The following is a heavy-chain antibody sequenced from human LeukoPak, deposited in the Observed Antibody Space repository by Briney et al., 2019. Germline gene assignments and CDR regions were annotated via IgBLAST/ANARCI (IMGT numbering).Heavy chain of an antibody. V-gene: IGHV3-23*01. D-gene: IGHD1-7*01. CDR1: GFTFDDYA. Sequence: PGGSLRLSCAASGFTFDDYAMSWVRQAPGKGLQWVSGINAGDRSTYYAESVKGRFTISRDNSKNTLYLQMNSLRAEDTAVYYCAKDIGTTYWGQGTLVTVSS. J-gene: IGHJ4*02. CDR2: INAGDRST. CDR3: AKDIGTTY.